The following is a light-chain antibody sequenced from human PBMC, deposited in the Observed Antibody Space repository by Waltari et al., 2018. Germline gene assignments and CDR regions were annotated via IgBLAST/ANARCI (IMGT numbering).Light chain of an antibody. V-gene: IGKV3-20*01. CDR1: QSIGNNY. J-gene: IGKJ1*01. CDR3: HQYDRSPWT. Sequence: NVLTQSPGPMSLSPGESATLSCRASQSIGNNYLAWYQQKPGQAPRLLIYAASIRATGIPDRFSGSGSGTDFTLTISRLEPEDFAVFYCHQYDRSPWTFGQGTKVEF. CDR2: AAS.